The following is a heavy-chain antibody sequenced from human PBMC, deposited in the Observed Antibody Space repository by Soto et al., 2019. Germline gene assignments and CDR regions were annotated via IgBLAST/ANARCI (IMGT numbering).Heavy chain of an antibody. Sequence: EVQLVESGGALVKPGESLGLSCAASGFTFSDTRMSWVRQAPGKGLEWVGRIKRRKDGGTRDYAASVKGRFTISRDDSENTIYLQMNSLKTEDTAVYFCTTESTMVTGYWGQGTLVTVSS. D-gene: IGHD4-17*01. V-gene: IGHV3-15*02. CDR2: IKRRKDGGTR. J-gene: IGHJ4*02. CDR3: TTESTMVTGY. CDR1: GFTFSDTR.